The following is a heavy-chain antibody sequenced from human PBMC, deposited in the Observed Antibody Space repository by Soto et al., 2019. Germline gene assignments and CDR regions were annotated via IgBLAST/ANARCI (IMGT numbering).Heavy chain of an antibody. Sequence: EVQLVESGGGLVQPGRSLRLSCVASGFTFDDYAMHWVRQAPGKGLEWVSGISWNSGSIGYADSVKGRFTISRDNAKNSLYLQMSSLRAEDTALYYCAKGSHGDYIDYWGQGTLVTVSS. CDR2: ISWNSGSI. CDR3: AKGSHGDYIDY. CDR1: GFTFDDYA. D-gene: IGHD4-17*01. V-gene: IGHV3-9*01. J-gene: IGHJ4*02.